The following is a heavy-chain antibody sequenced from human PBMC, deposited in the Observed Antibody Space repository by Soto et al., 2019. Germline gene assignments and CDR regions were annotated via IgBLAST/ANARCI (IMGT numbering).Heavy chain of an antibody. CDR2: IKQDGSEK. V-gene: IGHV3-7*01. CDR1: GFTFSSYW. J-gene: IGHJ3*02. CDR3: ARDFTVTTKTRGFDAFDI. D-gene: IGHD4-17*01. Sequence: EVQLVESGGGLVQPGGSLRLSCAASGFTFSSYWMSWVRQAPGKGLEWVANIKQDGSEKYYVDSVKGRFTISRDNAKNSLYLHMNSLRAEDTAVYYCARDFTVTTKTRGFDAFDIWGQGTMVTVSS.